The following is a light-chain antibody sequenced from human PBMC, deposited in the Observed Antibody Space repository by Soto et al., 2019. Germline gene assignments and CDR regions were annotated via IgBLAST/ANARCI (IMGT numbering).Light chain of an antibody. CDR2: KAS. CDR1: QSISSW. V-gene: IGKV1-5*03. J-gene: IGKJ4*01. Sequence: DIQMTQSPSTLSASVGDRVTITCLASQSISSWLAWYQQKPGKAPKLLIYKASSLESGVPSRFSGSGSGTEFTLTTSSLQPDDFATYYCQQYNSYSPLTFGGGTKVEIK. CDR3: QQYNSYSPLT.